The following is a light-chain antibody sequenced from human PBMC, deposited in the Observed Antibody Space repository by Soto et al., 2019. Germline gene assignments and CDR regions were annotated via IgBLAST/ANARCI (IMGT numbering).Light chain of an antibody. V-gene: IGLV1-40*01. CDR3: QSYDSSLSGSV. Sequence: QSVLTQPPSVSGAPGQRITISCTGSSSNIGTGYVVHWYQQLPGTAPKLLIYGNSNRPSGVPDRFSGSKSGTSASLAITGLQAADDGDEYCQSYDSSLSGSVFGGGTKLTVL. CDR2: GNS. CDR1: SSNIGTGYV. J-gene: IGLJ3*02.